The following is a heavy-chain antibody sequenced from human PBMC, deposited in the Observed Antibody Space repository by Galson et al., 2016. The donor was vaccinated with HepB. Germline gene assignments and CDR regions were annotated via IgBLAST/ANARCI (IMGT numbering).Heavy chain of an antibody. D-gene: IGHD3-10*01. CDR1: NYTFADYG. CDR3: ARGSRFLPVDY. V-gene: IGHV1-18*01. J-gene: IGHJ4*02. Sequence: SVKVSCKASNYTFADYGITWVRQAPGQGLEWMGWIIIYNGKTTYAQNLQGRVTMSADTSTSTAYMELRSLKSDDTAIYYCARGSRFLPVDYWGQGTLVTVSS. CDR2: IIIYNGKT.